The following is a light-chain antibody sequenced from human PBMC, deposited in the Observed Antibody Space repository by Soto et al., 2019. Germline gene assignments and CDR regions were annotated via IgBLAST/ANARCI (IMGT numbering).Light chain of an antibody. CDR1: QSVRSGS. V-gene: IGKV3-20*01. CDR2: GAS. J-gene: IGKJ2*03. Sequence: EIVLTQSPGTLSLSPGEGATLSCRASQSVRSGSLAWYQQKPGQAPRLLIYGASSRPTGLPDRFSGSGFGTDFTLTIARLEPEDFAVYYCQHYSDSPYSFGQGTKLEIK. CDR3: QHYSDSPYS.